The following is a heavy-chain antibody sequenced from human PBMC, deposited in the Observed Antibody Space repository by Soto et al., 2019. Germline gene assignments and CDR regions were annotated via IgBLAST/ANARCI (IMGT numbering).Heavy chain of an antibody. CDR2: IYYTGRT. J-gene: IGHJ4*02. CDR1: GGSVTSGRYY. D-gene: IGHD6-19*01. V-gene: IGHV4-61*01. CDR3: ARSGAGSGWL. Sequence: LSLTCTVSGGSVTSGRYYWSWSRQPPGKGLEWIGYIYYTGRTCYSSSLKSRVTISVDTPENQFSLKLSSVTAADTAKYYCARSGAGSGWLGGQLTQLTVST.